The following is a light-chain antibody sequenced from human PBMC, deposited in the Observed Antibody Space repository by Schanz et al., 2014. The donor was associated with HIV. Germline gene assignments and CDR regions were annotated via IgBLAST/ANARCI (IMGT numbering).Light chain of an antibody. J-gene: IGLJ2*01. CDR3: SSFAGNNKLL. Sequence: QSALTQPPSASGSPGQSVNISCTGTSSDVGGYYYVSWYQQHPGKAPKLMIYEVSKRPSGVPDRFSGSKSGNTASLTVSGLQADDEADYYCSSFAGNNKLLFGGGTKVTVL. CDR1: SSDVGGYYY. CDR2: EVS. V-gene: IGLV2-8*01.